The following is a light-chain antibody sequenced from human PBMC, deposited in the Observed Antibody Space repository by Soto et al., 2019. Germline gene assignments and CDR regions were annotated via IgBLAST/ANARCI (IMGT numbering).Light chain of an antibody. CDR2: SDN. CDR1: NSNIGSNT. Sequence: QSVLTQLPSASGTPGQRVTISCSGSNSNIGSNTVSWYQQLPGTAPKSLIYSDNQRPSGVPDRISGSRSGTSASLAISGLQSDDEAEYYCAAWDDSLRGRVFGGGTKVTVL. V-gene: IGLV1-44*01. J-gene: IGLJ2*01. CDR3: AAWDDSLRGRV.